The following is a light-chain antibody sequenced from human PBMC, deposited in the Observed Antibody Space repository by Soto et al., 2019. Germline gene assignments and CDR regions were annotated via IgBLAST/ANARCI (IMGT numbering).Light chain of an antibody. CDR1: QSVSSSY. CDR3: QQYGSSPRT. Sequence: EILLTQSPGTLSLSPGERATLSCRASQSVSSSYLAWYQQKLGQAPRLLIYGASNRATGIPDRFSGSGSGTDFTLTISRLEPEDFAVYYCQQYGSSPRTFGPGTKV. CDR2: GAS. J-gene: IGKJ1*01. V-gene: IGKV3-20*01.